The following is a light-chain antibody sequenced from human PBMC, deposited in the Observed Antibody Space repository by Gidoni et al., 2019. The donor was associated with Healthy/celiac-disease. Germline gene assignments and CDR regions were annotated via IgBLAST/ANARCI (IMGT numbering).Light chain of an antibody. J-gene: IGKJ4*01. CDR2: DAS. V-gene: IGKV1-5*01. CDR3: QQYNSYPFT. CDR1: QSISSW. Sequence: DIQMTQSPSTLSASVGDRVTITCRARQSISSWLAWYQQKPGKAPKLLIYDASSLESGVPSRFSGSGSGTEFTLTISSLQPDDFATYYCQQYNSYPFTFGGGTKVEIK.